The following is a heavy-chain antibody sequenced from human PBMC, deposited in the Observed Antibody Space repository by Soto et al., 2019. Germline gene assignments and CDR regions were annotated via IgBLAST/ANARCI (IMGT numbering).Heavy chain of an antibody. V-gene: IGHV3-21*01. D-gene: IGHD2-15*01. CDR3: SGCSGGACHQNYGMDV. CDR2: ISPSTSHI. J-gene: IGHJ6*02. CDR1: GFTFSSCT. Sequence: EVHLVESGGGLVKPGGSLRLSCAVSGFTFSSCTMNWVRQAPGKGLEWVSSISPSTSHIYYADSVKGRFTISRHNAKNSLFLQMNSLRAEDTAVYYCSGCSGGACHQNYGMDVWGQGTRVTVSS.